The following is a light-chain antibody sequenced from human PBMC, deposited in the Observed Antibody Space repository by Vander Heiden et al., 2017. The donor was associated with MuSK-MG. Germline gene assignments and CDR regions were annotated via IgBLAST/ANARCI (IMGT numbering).Light chain of an antibody. J-gene: IGLJ2*01. CDR3: QAWDTIVV. V-gene: IGLV3-1*01. CDR1: KLGSKY. Sequence: YELTQPPSVSVSPGQTSIITCSGDKLGSKYAFWYQKKSGQSPILVIYHDSKRPSGIPERFSGSNSGNTATLTISETQAMDEADYYCQAWDTIVVFGGGTKLTVL. CDR2: HDS.